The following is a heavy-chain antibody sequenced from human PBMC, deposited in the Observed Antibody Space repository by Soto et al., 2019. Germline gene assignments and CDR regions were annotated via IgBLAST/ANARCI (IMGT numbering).Heavy chain of an antibody. V-gene: IGHV4-4*07. CDR2: VYSSGGT. Sequence: AETLSLTCTASGCTMSSYYWSWIRQPAGKGLEWIGRVYSSGGTYYKPSLKGRVTISLDTSKNQFSFRMLSVTDADTAVYYCASGLLLTDWFDPWGQGTLVTVSS. CDR3: ASGLLLTDWFDP. D-gene: IGHD2-15*01. CDR1: GCTMSSYY. J-gene: IGHJ5*02.